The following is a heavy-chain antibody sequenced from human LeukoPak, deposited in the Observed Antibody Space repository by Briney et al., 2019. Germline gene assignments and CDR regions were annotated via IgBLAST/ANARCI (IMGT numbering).Heavy chain of an antibody. CDR1: GYTFTGYD. D-gene: IGHD4-23*01. J-gene: IGHJ4*02. CDR3: ARVRARGGNRPYYFDY. V-gene: IGHV1-8*03. Sequence: ASVKVSCKASGYTFTGYDINWVRQATGQGLEWMGWMNPNSGNTGYAQKFQGRVTITRNTSISTAYMELSSLRSEDTAVYYCARVRARGGNRPYYFDYWGQGTLVTVSS. CDR2: MNPNSGNT.